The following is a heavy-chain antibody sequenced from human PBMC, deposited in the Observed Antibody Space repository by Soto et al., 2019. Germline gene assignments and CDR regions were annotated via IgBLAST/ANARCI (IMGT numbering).Heavy chain of an antibody. CDR3: ARAVRRDDFWSGYYPYYYYYGMDV. CDR2: FNSDGSST. CDR1: GSTSRSSW. D-gene: IGHD3-3*01. Sequence: PGGSWRLSCAASGSTSRSSWLPWFRQAPGKGLVWVSGFNSDGSSTSYADSVKGRFTISRDNAKNTLYLQMNSLRAEDTAVYYCARAVRRDDFWSGYYPYYYYYGMDVWGQGTTVTVSS. V-gene: IGHV3-74*01. J-gene: IGHJ6*02.